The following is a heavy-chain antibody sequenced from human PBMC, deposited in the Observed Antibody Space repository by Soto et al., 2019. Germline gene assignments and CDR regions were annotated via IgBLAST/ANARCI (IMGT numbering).Heavy chain of an antibody. CDR3: TRAAWFPYLSFY. CDR1: GFTFSRFE. D-gene: IGHD3-10*01. CDR2: ISSSGSTA. Sequence: LRLSCAASGFTFSRFELHWVRQAPGKGLEWISYISSSGSTAYYASSVEGRFTISRDNANNSVYLQMDSLRAEDMALYYCTRAAWFPYLSFYWGQGALVTVSS. V-gene: IGHV3-48*03. J-gene: IGHJ4*02.